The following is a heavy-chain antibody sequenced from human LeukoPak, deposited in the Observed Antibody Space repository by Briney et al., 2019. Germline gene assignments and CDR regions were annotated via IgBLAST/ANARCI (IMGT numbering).Heavy chain of an antibody. D-gene: IGHD4-17*01. CDR1: CESFCREN. V-gene: IGHV4-59*01. J-gene: IGHJ3*02. Sequence: SDTLTHTCTLSCESFCRENGKWIGQSPGLRQEWIGYISHIGRTNYNPSLKSRVTISIDTSKNQFSLKLRSVTAADTAVYYCARDLVTVTKGFDIWGQGTMVSVSS. CDR2: ISHIGRT. CDR3: ARDLVTVTKGFDI.